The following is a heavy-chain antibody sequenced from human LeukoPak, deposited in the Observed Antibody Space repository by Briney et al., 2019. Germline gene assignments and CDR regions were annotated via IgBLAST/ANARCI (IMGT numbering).Heavy chain of an antibody. CDR2: IKQDGSEK. CDR3: ARDAGDIVATIGVY. D-gene: IGHD5-12*01. J-gene: IGHJ4*02. V-gene: IGHV3-7*01. CDR1: GFTFSSYW. Sequence: GGSLRLSCAASGFTFSSYWMSWVRQAPGKGLEWVANIKQDGSEKYYVDSVKGRFTISRDNAKNSLYLQMNSLRAEDTAVYYCARDAGDIVATIGVYWGQGTLVTVSS.